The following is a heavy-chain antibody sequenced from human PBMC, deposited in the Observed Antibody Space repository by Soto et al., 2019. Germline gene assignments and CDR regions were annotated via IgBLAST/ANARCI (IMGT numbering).Heavy chain of an antibody. D-gene: IGHD4-17*01. CDR1: GFTFSDYY. Sequence: GGSLRLSCAASGFTFSDYYMSWIRQAPGKGLEWVSYISSSGSTIYYADSVKGRFTISRDNAKNSLYLQMNSLRADDTAVYYCARILGADYGDYVWFDPWGQGTLVTVSS. CDR3: ARILGADYGDYVWFDP. J-gene: IGHJ5*02. V-gene: IGHV3-11*01. CDR2: ISSSGSTI.